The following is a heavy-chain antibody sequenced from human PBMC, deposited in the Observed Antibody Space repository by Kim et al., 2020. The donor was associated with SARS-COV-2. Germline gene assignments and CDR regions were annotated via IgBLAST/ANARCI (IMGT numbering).Heavy chain of an antibody. Sequence: KQDGSEKYNVDSVEGRFTISRDNAKNSLYLQMNSLRAEDTAVYYCTKDLELWGQGTLVTVSS. D-gene: IGHD1-7*01. CDR3: TKDLEL. J-gene: IGHJ4*02. CDR2: KQDGSEK. V-gene: IGHV3-7*01.